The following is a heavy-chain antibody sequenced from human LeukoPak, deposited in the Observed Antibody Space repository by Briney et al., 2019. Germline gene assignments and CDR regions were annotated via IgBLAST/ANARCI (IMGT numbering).Heavy chain of an antibody. J-gene: IGHJ6*02. V-gene: IGHV4-59*01. CDR2: IYYSGST. D-gene: IGHD6-6*01. CDR1: GGSISSYY. CDR3: ARAIAARPPHTYYYYGMDV. Sequence: SEPRSLTFTVSGGSISSYYWSWIRPPPGKGRGWIGYIYYSGSTNYNPSLKSRVTISVDTSKNQFSLKLSSVTAADTAVYYCARAIAARPPHTYYYYGMDVWGQGTTVTASS.